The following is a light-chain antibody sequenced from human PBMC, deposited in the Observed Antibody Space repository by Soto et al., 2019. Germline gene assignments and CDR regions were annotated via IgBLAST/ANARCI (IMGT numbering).Light chain of an antibody. CDR2: DAS. Sequence: DIQMTQSPSTLSASVGDRVAITCRASQSITSWLAWYQQKPGKAPKLLICDASSLESGVPSRFSGSGSGTDFTLTISSLQPDDFATYYCQQYNSYWTLRQGTKVDIK. CDR1: QSITSW. J-gene: IGKJ1*01. V-gene: IGKV1-5*01. CDR3: QQYNSYWT.